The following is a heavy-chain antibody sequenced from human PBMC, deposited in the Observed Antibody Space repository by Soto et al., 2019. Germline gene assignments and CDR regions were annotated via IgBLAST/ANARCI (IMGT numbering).Heavy chain of an antibody. CDR3: ARGDYGDYEQTIEYFQH. CDR1: GGSISSGGYS. D-gene: IGHD4-17*01. V-gene: IGHV4-30-2*01. Sequence: PSETLSLTCAVSGGSISSGGYSWSWIRQPPGKGLEWIGYIYHSGSTYYNPSLKSRVTISVDRSKNQFSLKLSSVTAADTAVYYCARGDYGDYEQTIEYFQHWGQGTLVTVSS. CDR2: IYHSGST. J-gene: IGHJ1*01.